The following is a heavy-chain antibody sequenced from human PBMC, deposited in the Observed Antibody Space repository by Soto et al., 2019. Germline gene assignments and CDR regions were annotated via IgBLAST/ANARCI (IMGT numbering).Heavy chain of an antibody. D-gene: IGHD6-19*01. V-gene: IGHV1-69*13. Sequence: SVKVSCKASGGTFSSYAISWVRQAPGQGLEWMGGIIPIFGTANYAQKFQGRVTITADESTSTAYMELSSLRSEDTAVYYCARAEESSGWFARGFDYWGQGTLVTVSS. CDR1: GGTFSSYA. CDR3: ARAEESSGWFARGFDY. J-gene: IGHJ4*02. CDR2: IIPIFGTA.